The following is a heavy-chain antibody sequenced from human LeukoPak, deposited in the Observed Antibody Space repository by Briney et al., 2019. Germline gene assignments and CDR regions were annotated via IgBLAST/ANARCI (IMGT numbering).Heavy chain of an antibody. D-gene: IGHD3-3*01. V-gene: IGHV3-7*01. CDR3: AKDGTIFGVVIYFDY. Sequence: PGGSLRLSCAASGFTFSSYWMSWVRQAPGKGLEWVANIKQDGSEKYYVDSVKGRFTISRDNAKNSLYLQMNSLRAEDTAVYYCAKDGTIFGVVIYFDYWGQGTLVTVSS. J-gene: IGHJ4*02. CDR1: GFTFSSYW. CDR2: IKQDGSEK.